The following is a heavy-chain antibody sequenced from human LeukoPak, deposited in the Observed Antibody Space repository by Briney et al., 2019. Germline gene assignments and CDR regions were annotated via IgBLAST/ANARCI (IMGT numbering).Heavy chain of an antibody. V-gene: IGHV1-18*01. Sequence: GASVKVSCKASGYTFTSYGISWLRQAPGQGLEWMGWISAYNGNTNYAQKLQGRVTMTTDTSTSTAYMELRSLRSDDTAVYYWARVVNYYDSSGYHTYFDYWGQGALVTVSS. D-gene: IGHD3-22*01. CDR3: ARVVNYYDSSGYHTYFDY. CDR2: ISAYNGNT. CDR1: GYTFTSYG. J-gene: IGHJ4*02.